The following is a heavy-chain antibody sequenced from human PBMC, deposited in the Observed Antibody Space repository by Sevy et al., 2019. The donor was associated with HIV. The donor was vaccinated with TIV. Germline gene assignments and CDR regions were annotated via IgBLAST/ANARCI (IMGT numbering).Heavy chain of an antibody. CDR3: ARDLGYESTGYLPLFDN. CDR2: ISYDGNIE. V-gene: IGHV3-30-3*01. D-gene: IGHD3-22*01. J-gene: IGHJ4*02. Sequence: LSLTCAASGFTFSTHAMHWVRQAPGKGLEWVAIISYDGNIEYYPDSVKGRFTISRDDSKNTQYLQMNSLRSEDTALYYCARDLGYESTGYLPLFDNWGQGTLVTVSS. CDR1: GFTFSTHA.